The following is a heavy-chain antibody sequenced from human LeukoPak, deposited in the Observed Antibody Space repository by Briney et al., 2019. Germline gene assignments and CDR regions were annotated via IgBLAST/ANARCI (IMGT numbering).Heavy chain of an antibody. CDR3: ARVISLELLRDWFDP. CDR1: GGSISSGDYY. J-gene: IGHJ5*02. V-gene: IGHV4-30-4*08. CDR2: IYYCGII. D-gene: IGHD1-26*01. Sequence: SETLSLXCTVSGGSISSGDYYGRWNRQPPGKGGEWIGYIYYCGIIYYIPSLTSRVTISVDTSKNQFSLKLSSVTAADTAVYYCARVISLELLRDWFDPWRQGTLVTVSS.